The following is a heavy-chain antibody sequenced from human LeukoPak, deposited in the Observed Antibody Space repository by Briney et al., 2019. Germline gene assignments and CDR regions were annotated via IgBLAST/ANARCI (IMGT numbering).Heavy chain of an antibody. J-gene: IGHJ4*02. CDR2: ILPDGSEK. Sequence: GGSLRLSCAASGFTFSSYWMNWARQAPGKGLEWVANILPDGSEKYYLDSVKGRFTISRDNPTNSLYLQINSLRAEDTALYYCGRLARNAWYAVDYWGQGTLVTVSS. V-gene: IGHV3-7*01. CDR3: GRLARNAWYAVDY. CDR1: GFTFSSYW. D-gene: IGHD6-19*01.